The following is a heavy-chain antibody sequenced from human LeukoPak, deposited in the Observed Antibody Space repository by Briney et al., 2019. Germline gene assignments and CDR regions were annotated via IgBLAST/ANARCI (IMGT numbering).Heavy chain of an antibody. V-gene: IGHV3-48*03. CDR2: ISSSGGTI. J-gene: IGHJ5*02. Sequence: PGGSLRLSCAASGFTFSSYEMNWVRHAPGKGLEWVSYISSSGGTIYYADSVKGRFTISRDNAKNSLYLQMNSLRAEDTAVYYCASSGYSYGYVGWFDPWGQGTLVTVSS. CDR3: ASSGYSYGYVGWFDP. CDR1: GFTFSSYE. D-gene: IGHD5-18*01.